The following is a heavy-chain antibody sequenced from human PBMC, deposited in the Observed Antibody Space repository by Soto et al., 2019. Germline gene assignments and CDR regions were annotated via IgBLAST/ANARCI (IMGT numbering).Heavy chain of an antibody. J-gene: IGHJ3*02. CDR3: ARLSTGAFDI. Sequence: SETLSLTCTVSGGSISSYYWSWFRQPPGKGLEWIGYIYYSGSTNYNPSLKSRVTISVDTSKNQFSLKLSSVTAADTAVYYCARLSTGAFDIWGQGTMVTVSS. CDR1: GGSISSYY. V-gene: IGHV4-59*01. D-gene: IGHD4-17*01. CDR2: IYYSGST.